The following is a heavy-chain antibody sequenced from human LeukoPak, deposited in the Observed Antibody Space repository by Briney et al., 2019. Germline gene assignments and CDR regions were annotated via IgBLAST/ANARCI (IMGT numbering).Heavy chain of an antibody. Sequence: GGSLRLSCAASGFTFSSYGMHWVRQAPGKVPEWVAFIRYDGSNQYFADSVQGRFTISRANFKNTVFLHMNSLRPEDTSVYYCAKDWTVRGVIGQLFDYWGQGTLVTVSS. D-gene: IGHD3-10*01. CDR2: IRYDGSNQ. J-gene: IGHJ4*02. CDR1: GFTFSSYG. CDR3: AKDWTVRGVIGQLFDY. V-gene: IGHV3-30*02.